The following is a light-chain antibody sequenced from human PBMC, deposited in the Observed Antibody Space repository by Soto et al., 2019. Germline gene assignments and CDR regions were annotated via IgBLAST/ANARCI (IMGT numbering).Light chain of an antibody. V-gene: IGKV3-20*01. J-gene: IGKJ4*01. CDR2: DAS. Sequence: VLTQSPGTLSLSPGERATLSCRASQSVSSSYLAWYQQKPGQAPRLLIYDASSRATGIPDRFSGGGSGTDFTLTISRLEPEDFAVYYCQQFSSYPLTFGGGTKVDI. CDR3: QQFSSYPLT. CDR1: QSVSSSY.